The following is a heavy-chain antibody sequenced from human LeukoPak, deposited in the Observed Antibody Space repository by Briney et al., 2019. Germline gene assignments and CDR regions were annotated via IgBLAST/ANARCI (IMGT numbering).Heavy chain of an antibody. V-gene: IGHV3-21*01. Sequence: GGSLRLSCAASGFTFSTYSMNWVRQAPGMGLEWVSSISSSGSYIYYADSVKGRFTISRDNAKNSLYLQMNSLRAEDTAVYYCARDDSSGYYPPNFDYWGQGTLVTVSS. CDR3: ARDDSSGYYPPNFDY. CDR1: GFTFSTYS. D-gene: IGHD3-22*01. CDR2: ISSSGSYI. J-gene: IGHJ4*02.